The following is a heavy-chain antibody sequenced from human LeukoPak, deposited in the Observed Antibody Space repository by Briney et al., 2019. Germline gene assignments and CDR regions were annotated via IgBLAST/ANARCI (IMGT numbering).Heavy chain of an antibody. CDR3: ARGPYSSG. J-gene: IGHJ4*02. CDR2: INHSGST. V-gene: IGHV4-34*01. Sequence: SETLSLTCAVYGGSFSGYYWSWIRQPPGKGLEWIGEINHSGSTNYNPSLESRVTISVDTSKNQFSLKLSSVTAADTAVYYCARGPYSSGWGQGTLVTVSS. D-gene: IGHD6-19*01. CDR1: GGSFSGYY.